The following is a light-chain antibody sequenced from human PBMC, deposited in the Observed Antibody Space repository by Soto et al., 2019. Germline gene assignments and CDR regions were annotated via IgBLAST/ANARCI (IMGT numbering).Light chain of an antibody. V-gene: IGKV2-30*01. CDR2: KAS. J-gene: IGKJ4*02. CDR3: MQGTHWPTT. Sequence: VVMPQSPLSLPVTLGQPASISCRSSQSLVYSDGRAYLSWFHQRPGQSPRRLISKASNRASEVPEGVSASGSGSDFTMQINRVEAEDDGIYYGMQGTHWPTTSGRGTNV. CDR1: QSLVYSDGRAY.